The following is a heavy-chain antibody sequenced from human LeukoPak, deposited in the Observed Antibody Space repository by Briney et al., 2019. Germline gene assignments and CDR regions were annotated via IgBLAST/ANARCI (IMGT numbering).Heavy chain of an antibody. CDR2: IYHSGST. V-gene: IGHV4-30-4*01. D-gene: IGHD2-15*01. J-gene: IGHJ4*02. CDR1: GDSITSGDYY. Sequence: SETLSLTCSVSGDSITSGDYYWTWIRQSPGEGLEWLGYIYHSGSTLYHPSLESRLSLSVDTSKNQFSLTLTSVTAADSAVFYCARGVRGRKWYYFDSWGRGTLITVSS. CDR3: ARGVRGRKWYYFDS.